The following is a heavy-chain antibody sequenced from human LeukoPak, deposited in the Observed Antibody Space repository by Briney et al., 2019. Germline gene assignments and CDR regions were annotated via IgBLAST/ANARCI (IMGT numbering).Heavy chain of an antibody. CDR1: GYTPTELA. CDR3: ATQARGYFYY. Sequence: GASVKVSCKVSGYTPTELAMHWVRQAPGKGLEWMGGFDPEDGETIYAKKFQGRVTMTEDTSTDTAYIDLRSLVSKDAAVYCRATQARGYFYYWGQGTLVTVSS. J-gene: IGHJ4*02. CDR2: FDPEDGET. V-gene: IGHV1-24*01.